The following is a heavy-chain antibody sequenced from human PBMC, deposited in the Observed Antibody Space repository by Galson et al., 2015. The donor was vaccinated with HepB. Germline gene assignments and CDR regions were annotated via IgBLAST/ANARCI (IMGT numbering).Heavy chain of an antibody. CDR3: ARGGDLSSWYESYYYYGMDV. J-gene: IGHJ6*02. V-gene: IGHV3-33*01. CDR2: IWYDGSNK. D-gene: IGHD6-13*01. CDR1: GFTFSSYG. Sequence: SLRLSCAASGFTFSSYGMHWVRQAPGKGLEWVAVIWYDGSNKYYADSVKGRFTISRDNSKNTLYLQMNSLRAEDTAVYYCARGGDLSSWYESYYYYGMDVWGQGTTVAVSS.